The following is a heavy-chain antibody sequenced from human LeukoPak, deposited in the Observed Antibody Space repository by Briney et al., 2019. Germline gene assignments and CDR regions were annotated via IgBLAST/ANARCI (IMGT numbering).Heavy chain of an antibody. D-gene: IGHD3-3*01. CDR1: GFTFSTYW. V-gene: IGHV3-7*01. Sequence: PGGSLRLSCAASGFTFSTYWMTWVRQAPGKGLEWVANIKRDGSEKYYVDSVKGRFTISRDNANKSLYLQMNSLRAEDTAVYYCARDRNTDFWSGYYTNYFDYWGQGTLVTVSS. J-gene: IGHJ4*02. CDR2: IKRDGSEK. CDR3: ARDRNTDFWSGYYTNYFDY.